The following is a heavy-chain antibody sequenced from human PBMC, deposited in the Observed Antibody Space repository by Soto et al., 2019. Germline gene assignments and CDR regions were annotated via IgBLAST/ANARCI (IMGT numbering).Heavy chain of an antibody. J-gene: IGHJ5*02. CDR3: AGDSSTSSIFFDP. CDR1: GYSFGSHG. Sequence: ASVKVSCKSSGYSFGSHGFSWVRQAPGQGLEWMAWVSGYNGITDIAQKFQDRGTLTIEATTNTAYMELRCLSSDDTAVYFCAGDSSTSSIFFDPWGQGTRVTVSS. CDR2: VSGYNGIT. V-gene: IGHV1-18*04. D-gene: IGHD2-2*01.